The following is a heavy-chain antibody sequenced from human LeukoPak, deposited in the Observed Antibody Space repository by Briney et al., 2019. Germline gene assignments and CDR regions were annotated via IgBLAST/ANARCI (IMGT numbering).Heavy chain of an antibody. CDR2: IYDSGST. Sequence: SETLSLTCTVSGGSISSYYWSWIRQPPGKGLEWIGYIYDSGSTNYNPSLKSRVTISVDTSKNQFSLKLSSVTAADTAVYYCARDFIAAAGTAGGMDVWGQGTTVTVSS. D-gene: IGHD6-13*01. V-gene: IGHV4-59*12. J-gene: IGHJ6*02. CDR3: ARDFIAAAGTAGGMDV. CDR1: GGSISSYY.